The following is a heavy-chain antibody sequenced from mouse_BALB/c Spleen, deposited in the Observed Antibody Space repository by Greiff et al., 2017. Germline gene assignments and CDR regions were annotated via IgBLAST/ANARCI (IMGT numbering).Heavy chain of an antibody. CDR2: IWAGGST. D-gene: IGHD1-1*01. CDR3: AREGAYYYGSSYDAMDY. CDR1: GFSLTSYG. Sequence: QVQLKESGPGLVAPSQSLSITCTVSGFSLTSYGVHWVRQPPGKGLEWLGVIWAGGSTNYNSALMSRLSISKDNSKSQVFLKMNSLQTDDTAMYYCAREGAYYYGSSYDAMDYWGQGTSVTVSS. J-gene: IGHJ4*01. V-gene: IGHV2-9*02.